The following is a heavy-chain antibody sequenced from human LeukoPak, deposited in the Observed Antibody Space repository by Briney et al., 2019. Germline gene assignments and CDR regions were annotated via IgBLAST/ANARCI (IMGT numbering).Heavy chain of an antibody. Sequence: GGSLRLSCAASGFTFSSYGFHWVRQAPGKGLEWVAVIWYDGSNIRYAESVKGRFTISRDNSRDTLYLHMNSLRPEDTAVYYCARDFYTGMFDYWGQGTLVTVSS. CDR2: IWYDGSNI. CDR3: ARDFYTGMFDY. J-gene: IGHJ4*02. CDR1: GFTFSSYG. D-gene: IGHD3-10*02. V-gene: IGHV3-33*01.